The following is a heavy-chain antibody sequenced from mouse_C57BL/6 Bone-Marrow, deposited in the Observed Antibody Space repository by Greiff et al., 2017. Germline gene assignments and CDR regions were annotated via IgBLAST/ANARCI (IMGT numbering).Heavy chain of an antibody. D-gene: IGHD2-3*01. J-gene: IGHJ4*01. CDR3: ANGGWLPTLYAMDY. CDR1: GFTFSDYG. Sequence: EVMLVESGGGLVKPGGSLKLSCAASGFTFSDYGMHWVRQAPEKGLEWVAYISSGSSTIYYADTVKGRFTISRDNAKNTLFLQMTSLRSEDTAMYYCANGGWLPTLYAMDYWGQGTSVTVSS. V-gene: IGHV5-17*01. CDR2: ISSGSSTI.